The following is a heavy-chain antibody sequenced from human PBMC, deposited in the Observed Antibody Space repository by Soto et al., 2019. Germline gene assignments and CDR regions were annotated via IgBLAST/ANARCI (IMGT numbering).Heavy chain of an antibody. V-gene: IGHV3-21*01. J-gene: IGHJ4*02. CDR2: ISSSSSDI. D-gene: IGHD5-18*01. Sequence: EVQLVESGGGLVKPGGSLRLSCAASGFTFSSYSMNWVRQAPGKGLEWVSSISSSSSDIYYADSVKGRFTISRDNAKSSLYLQLNSLRGEVTAVYYCARGDLGYSYGPPRYWGQGTLVPVS. CDR3: ARGDLGYSYGPPRY. CDR1: GFTFSSYS.